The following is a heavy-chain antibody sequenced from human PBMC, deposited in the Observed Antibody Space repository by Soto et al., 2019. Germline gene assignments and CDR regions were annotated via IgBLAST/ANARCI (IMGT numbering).Heavy chain of an antibody. J-gene: IGHJ6*02. CDR3: ARERKWELLLTYYYYYGMDV. D-gene: IGHD1-26*01. Sequence: QVQLVESGGGVVQPGRSLRLSCAASGFTFSSYAMHWVRQAPGKGLEWVAVISYDGSNKYYADSVKGRFTISRDNSKNTPYLQMNSLRAEDTAVYYCARERKWELLLTYYYYYGMDVWGQGTTVTVSS. CDR2: ISYDGSNK. V-gene: IGHV3-30-3*01. CDR1: GFTFSSYA.